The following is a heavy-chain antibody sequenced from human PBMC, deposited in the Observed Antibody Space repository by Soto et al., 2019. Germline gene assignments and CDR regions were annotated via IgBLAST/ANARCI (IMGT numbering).Heavy chain of an antibody. D-gene: IGHD3-3*01. J-gene: IGHJ6*02. CDR2: IWYDGNNK. CDR1: GFTFSRYG. V-gene: IGHV3-33*01. CDR3: ARDFFGMEV. Sequence: GGSLRLSCAASGFTFSRYGMHWVRQAPGKGLEWVAIIWYDGNNKYYADYVKGRFTISRDDSKNTLYLQVNSLRAEDTAMYYCARDFFGMEVWGQGTTVTVSS.